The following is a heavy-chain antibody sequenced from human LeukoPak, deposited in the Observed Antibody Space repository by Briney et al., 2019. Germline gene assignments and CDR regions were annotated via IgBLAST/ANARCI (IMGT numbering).Heavy chain of an antibody. CDR3: ARGVGFWSGYIDY. CDR2: INHSGST. V-gene: IGHV4-34*01. Sequence: KPSETLSLTCALYGGAFSGYYWSWIRQPPGKELEWIGEINHSGSTNYNPSLKSRVTISVDTSKNQFSLKLSSVTAADTAVYYCARGVGFWSGYIDYWGQGTLVTVSS. CDR1: GGAFSGYY. J-gene: IGHJ4*02. D-gene: IGHD3-3*01.